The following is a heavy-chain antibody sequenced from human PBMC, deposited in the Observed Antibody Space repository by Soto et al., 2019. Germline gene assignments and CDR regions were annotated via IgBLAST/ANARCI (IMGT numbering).Heavy chain of an antibody. J-gene: IGHJ3*02. CDR2: IYYSGDT. D-gene: IGHD1-1*01. V-gene: IGHV4-59*01. CDR3: ARDRNKLWKNDAFDI. CDR1: GDSLNSYY. Sequence: QVQLQESGPGLVKPSETLSLTCSVSGDSLNSYYCSWIRQSPGKGLEWLGYIYYSGDTKYNPSLQSRISTSVDTTENQLSLRLSSVTAADTAVYFCARDRNKLWKNDAFDIWGQGTMVTVSS.